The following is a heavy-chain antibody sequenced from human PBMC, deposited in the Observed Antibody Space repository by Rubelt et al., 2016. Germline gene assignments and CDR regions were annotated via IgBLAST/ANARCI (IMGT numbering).Heavy chain of an antibody. CDR2: IYTSGST. CDR1: GGSISSSSYY. CDR3: ARGRVIPPGYYYYYMDV. V-gene: IGHV4-61*02. Sequence: QLQLQESGPGLVKPSETLSLTCTVSGGSISSSSYYWSWIRQPAGKGLEWIGRIYTSGSTNYNPSLKSRVTMSVDTSKNQFSLKLSSVTAADTAVYYCARGRVIPPGYYYYYMDVWGKGTTVTVSS. J-gene: IGHJ6*03. D-gene: IGHD3-16*02.